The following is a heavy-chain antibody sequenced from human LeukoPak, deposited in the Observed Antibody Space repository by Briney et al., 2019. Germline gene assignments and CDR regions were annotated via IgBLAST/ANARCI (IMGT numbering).Heavy chain of an antibody. D-gene: IGHD3-10*01. CDR1: GFNLRSSC. J-gene: IGHJ4*02. CDR3: ARTNTLDRGPIIDPLDY. Sequence: GPLRLSCSAAGFNLRSSCMDLVRQAPGQGPEWVGFYLDDGSNKYYADSVKGRFTISRDNSKNTLYLQMNSLRAEDTAVYFCARTNTLDRGPIIDPLDYWGQGTLVTVSS. V-gene: IGHV3-33*01. CDR2: YLDDGSNK.